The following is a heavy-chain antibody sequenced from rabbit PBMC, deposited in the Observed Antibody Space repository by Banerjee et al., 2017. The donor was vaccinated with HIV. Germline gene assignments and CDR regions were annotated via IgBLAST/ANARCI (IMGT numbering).Heavy chain of an antibody. CDR3: ARDPSSGGLYFDL. J-gene: IGHJ4*01. Sequence: QSLEESGGDLVKPEGSLTLTCTAFGFSFSSSGYMCWVRQAPGKGLEWIACIYSSSGNTYYASWAKGRFTISKTSSTTVTLQMTSLTVADTATYFCARDPSSGGLYFDLWGPGTLVTVS. CDR1: GFSFSSSGY. CDR2: IYSSSGNT. D-gene: IGHD1-1*01. V-gene: IGHV1S40*01.